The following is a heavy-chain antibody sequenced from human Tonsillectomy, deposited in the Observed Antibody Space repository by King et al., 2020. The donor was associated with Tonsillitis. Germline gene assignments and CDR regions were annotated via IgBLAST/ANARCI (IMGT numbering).Heavy chain of an antibody. D-gene: IGHD6-19*01. CDR1: GGSLSSHH. Sequence: QLQESGPGLVKPSETLSLTCTVAGGSLSSHHWSWVRQSPGKGLEWIGYLYYSGSTKYTPSLKSRVTISGDTAKNQFSLKLASVTAADTAVYFCAGTRSSAFYYDFGGQGSLVTVSS. V-gene: IGHV4-59*11. CDR2: LYYSGST. CDR3: AGTRSSAFYYDF. J-gene: IGHJ4*02.